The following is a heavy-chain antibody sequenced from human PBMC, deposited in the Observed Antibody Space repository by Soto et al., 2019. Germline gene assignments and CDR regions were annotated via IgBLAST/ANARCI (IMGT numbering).Heavy chain of an antibody. Sequence: GGSLRLSCVGSGFTFSDSVMAWVRQAPGKGLEWLSVMSGDGRTRYALSVTGRFTISRDNAKNSLYLQMNSLRDEDTAVYYCAREGYSSSPPDYWGQGTLVTVSS. CDR1: GFTFSDSV. V-gene: IGHV3-23*01. CDR2: MSGDGRT. CDR3: AREGYSSSPPDY. D-gene: IGHD6-13*01. J-gene: IGHJ4*02.